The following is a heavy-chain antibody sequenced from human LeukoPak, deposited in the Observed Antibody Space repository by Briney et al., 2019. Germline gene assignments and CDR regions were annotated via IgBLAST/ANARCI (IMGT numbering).Heavy chain of an antibody. V-gene: IGHV1-2*02. CDR1: GYTFTGYY. Sequence: PGASVKVSYKASGYTFTGYYMHWVRQAPGQGLEWMGWINPNSGGTNYAQKFQGRVTMTRDTSISTAYMELSRLRSDDTAVYYCARDSQWPVAGHFDYWGQGTLVTVSS. J-gene: IGHJ4*02. CDR3: ARDSQWPVAGHFDY. D-gene: IGHD6-19*01. CDR2: INPNSGGT.